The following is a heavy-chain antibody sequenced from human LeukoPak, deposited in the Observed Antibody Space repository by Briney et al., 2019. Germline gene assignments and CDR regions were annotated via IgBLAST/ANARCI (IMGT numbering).Heavy chain of an antibody. CDR2: VGHTGTT. CDR3: VRELISSRAAFDT. Sequence: SETLSLTCAVYGGSLNDYLWSWIRQPPGQGLEWIGEVGHTGTTNYNPSLKSRVIISVDTSENQFSLKLTSVTAADTAVYFCVRELISSRAAFDTWGQGTVVTVSS. CDR1: GGSLNDYL. V-gene: IGHV4-34*01. J-gene: IGHJ3*02. D-gene: IGHD3-10*01.